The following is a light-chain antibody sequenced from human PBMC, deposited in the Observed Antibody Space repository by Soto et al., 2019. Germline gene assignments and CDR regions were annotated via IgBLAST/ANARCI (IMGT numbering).Light chain of an antibody. CDR2: DVS. Sequence: QSALTQPASVSGSPGQSITISCTGTSSDVGGYNYVSWYQQHPGRAPKLMIYDVSNRPSGVSNRLSGSKSGNTASLTISGLQAEDEADYYCSSYTSSYTYVFGTGTKVT. V-gene: IGLV2-14*01. CDR3: SSYTSSYTYV. J-gene: IGLJ1*01. CDR1: SSDVGGYNY.